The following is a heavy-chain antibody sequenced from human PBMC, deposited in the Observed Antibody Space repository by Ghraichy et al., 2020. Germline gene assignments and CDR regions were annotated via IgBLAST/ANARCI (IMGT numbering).Heavy chain of an antibody. CDR1: GGSISSGGYY. CDR3: ARDIRAAWTQGDWFDP. Sequence: LRLSCTVSGGSISSGGYYWSWIRQHPGKGLEWIGYIYYSGSTYYNPSLKSRVTISVDTSKNQFSLKLSSVTAADTAVYYCARDIRAAWTQGDWFDPWGQGTLVTVSS. J-gene: IGHJ5*02. CDR2: IYYSGST. V-gene: IGHV4-31*03. D-gene: IGHD3/OR15-3a*01.